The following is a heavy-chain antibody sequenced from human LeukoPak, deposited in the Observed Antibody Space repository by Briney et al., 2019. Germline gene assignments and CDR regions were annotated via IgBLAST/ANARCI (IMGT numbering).Heavy chain of an antibody. CDR2: IWSDGTNK. J-gene: IGHJ4*02. V-gene: IGHV3-33*06. Sequence: PGGSLRLSCAAAGFTFSHYGMHWVRQAPGKGLEWVAVIWSDGTNKYYAESVKGRFTISRDDSGNTGYLQMNSLRPEDTGVYYCAKDAQRGFDYSNSLEYWGQGTPVTVST. CDR1: GFTFSHYG. CDR3: AKDAQRGFDYSNSLEY. D-gene: IGHD4-11*01.